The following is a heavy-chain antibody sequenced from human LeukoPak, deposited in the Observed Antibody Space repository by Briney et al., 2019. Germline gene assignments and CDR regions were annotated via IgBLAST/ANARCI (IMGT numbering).Heavy chain of an antibody. CDR2: IYSAGST. V-gene: IGHV3-53*01. D-gene: IGHD3-9*01. J-gene: IGHJ4*02. Sequence: GGSLRLSCAASGFIFSRYYMGWVRQAPGKGLRWVSLIYSAGSTYYADSVQGRFTISRDDSENTVYLQMDSLRAEDTAVYFCARVFRYSSFDYWGQGTLVTVSS. CDR1: GFIFSRYY. CDR3: ARVFRYSSFDY.